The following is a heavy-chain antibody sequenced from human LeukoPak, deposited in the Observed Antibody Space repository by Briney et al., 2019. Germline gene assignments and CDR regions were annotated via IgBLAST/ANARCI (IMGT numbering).Heavy chain of an antibody. V-gene: IGHV3-7*03. CDR1: EFTFSSYW. CDR3: ARDGGPLLV. Sequence: GGSLRLSCAASEFTFSSYWMSWVRQAPGKGLEWVANIKEDGSEKYYVDSVKGRFTISRDNAKNSLYLQMNSLRAEDTAVYYSARDGGPLLVWGQGTTVTVSS. J-gene: IGHJ6*02. CDR2: IKEDGSEK.